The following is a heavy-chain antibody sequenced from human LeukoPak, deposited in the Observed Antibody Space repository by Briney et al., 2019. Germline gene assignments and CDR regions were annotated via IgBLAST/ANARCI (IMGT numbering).Heavy chain of an antibody. Sequence: GESLKISCTGSGYSFTSYWIGWVRQMPGKGLEWMGIIYPGDSDTRYSPSFQGQVTISADKSISTAYLQWSSLKASDTAMYYCARRPYSSSIWFDPWGQGTLVTVSS. CDR1: GYSFTSYW. J-gene: IGHJ5*02. V-gene: IGHV5-51*01. D-gene: IGHD6-6*01. CDR2: IYPGDSDT. CDR3: ARRPYSSSIWFDP.